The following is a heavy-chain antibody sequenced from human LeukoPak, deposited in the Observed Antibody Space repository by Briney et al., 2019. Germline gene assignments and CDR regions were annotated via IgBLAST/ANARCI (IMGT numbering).Heavy chain of an antibody. V-gene: IGHV4-59*12. CDR2: IYYSGST. J-gene: IGHJ4*02. Sequence: SETLSLTCTVSGGSISSYYWSWIRQPPGKGLEWIGYIYYSGSTNYKPSLKSRVTISVDTSKNQFSLKLSSVTAADTAVYYCATLTMVRGVIVDYWGQGTLVTVSS. D-gene: IGHD3-10*01. CDR3: ATLTMVRGVIVDY. CDR1: GGSISSYY.